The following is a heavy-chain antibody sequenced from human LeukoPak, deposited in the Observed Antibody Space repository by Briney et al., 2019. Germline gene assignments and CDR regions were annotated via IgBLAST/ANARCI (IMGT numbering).Heavy chain of an antibody. V-gene: IGHV3-7*04. J-gene: IGHJ4*02. CDR1: GFIFSGYW. CDR3: ARARYCSGGTCRMWDY. Sequence: PGGSLRLSCAASGFIFSGYWMTWVRQAPGKGLEWVANIKQDGGERYYVDSVKGRLTISRDNAKNSLYVKMNSLRAEDTAVYYCARARYCSGGTCRMWDYWGQGTLVTVSS. CDR2: IKQDGGER. D-gene: IGHD2-15*01.